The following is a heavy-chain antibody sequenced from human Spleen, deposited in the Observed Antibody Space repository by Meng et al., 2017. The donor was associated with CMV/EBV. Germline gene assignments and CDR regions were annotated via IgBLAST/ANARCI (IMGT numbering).Heavy chain of an antibody. CDR1: GYTFTSYY. CDR2: INPRTGGT. J-gene: IGHJ4*02. Sequence: ASVKVSCKASGYTFTSYYMHWVRQAPGQGLEWMGWINPRTGGTHYAQKFQGRVTMTRDTSVNTAYMEVRSLTSDDTAMYYCARDAGLGDAYNELVYWGRGTLVTVSS. D-gene: IGHD5-24*01. CDR3: ARDAGLGDAYNELVY. V-gene: IGHV1-2*02.